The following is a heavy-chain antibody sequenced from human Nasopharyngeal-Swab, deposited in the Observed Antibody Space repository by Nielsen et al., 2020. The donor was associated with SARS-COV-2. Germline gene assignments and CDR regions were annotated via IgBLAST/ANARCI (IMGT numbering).Heavy chain of an antibody. CDR2: IKQDGSQK. Sequence: GESLKISCAASGFTVSSNYMSWVRQAPGKGLEWVANIKQDGSQKYYVDSVKGRFTISRDNAKNSLYLQMNSLRAEDTAVFYCARGETWGQGTMVTVSS. V-gene: IGHV3-7*04. J-gene: IGHJ3*01. CDR1: GFTVSSNY. CDR3: ARGET.